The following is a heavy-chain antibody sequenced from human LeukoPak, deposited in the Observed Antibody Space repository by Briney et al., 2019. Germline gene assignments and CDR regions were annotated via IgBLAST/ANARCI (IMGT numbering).Heavy chain of an antibody. CDR2: IFYTGSA. Sequence: PSETLSLTCTVSGGSISSYYWTWIRQPPRKGLEWIGYIFYTGSANYNPSLKSRVTISVDTSKNQFSLKLSSVTAADTAVYYCARCPSWSGYSFDYWRQGTLVTVSS. CDR3: ARCPSWSGYSFDY. CDR1: GGSISSYY. V-gene: IGHV4-59*01. J-gene: IGHJ4*02. D-gene: IGHD3-3*01.